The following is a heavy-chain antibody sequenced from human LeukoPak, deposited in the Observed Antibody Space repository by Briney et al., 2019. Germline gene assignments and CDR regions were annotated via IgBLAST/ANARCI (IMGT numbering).Heavy chain of an antibody. CDR2: IYSGGST. J-gene: IGHJ5*02. V-gene: IGHV3-66*01. CDR1: GFTVSSNY. D-gene: IGHD5-18*01. Sequence: GGSLRLSCAASGFTVSSNYMSWVRQAPGKGLEWVSVIYSGGSTYYADSVKGRFTISRDNSKNTLYLQMNSLRAEDTAVYYCARDPPVDTARVPNPWGQGTLVTVSS. CDR3: ARDPPVDTARVPNP.